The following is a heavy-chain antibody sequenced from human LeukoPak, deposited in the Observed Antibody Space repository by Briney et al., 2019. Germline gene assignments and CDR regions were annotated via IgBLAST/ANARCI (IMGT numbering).Heavy chain of an antibody. CDR3: TYSSGWYGYFDY. D-gene: IGHD6-19*01. CDR2: TNPNSGNI. J-gene: IGHJ4*02. CDR1: GYTVISYD. V-gene: IGHV1-8*03. Sequence: GASVKVSCKASGYTVISYDINWVRQATGQGPEWMGWTNPNSGNIVYAQKFQGRVTITSNTSISTAYMELSSLRSEDTAVYYCTYSSGWYGYFDYWGQGTLVTVSS.